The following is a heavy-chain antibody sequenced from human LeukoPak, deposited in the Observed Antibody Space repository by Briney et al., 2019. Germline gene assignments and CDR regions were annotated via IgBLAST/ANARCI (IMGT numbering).Heavy chain of an antibody. D-gene: IGHD6-13*01. CDR2: IYYSGST. CDR3: ARLSPSMAAAANAEYFQH. V-gene: IGHV4-39*01. CDR1: GGSISSSSYY. J-gene: IGHJ1*01. Sequence: PSETLSLTCTVSGGSISSSSYYWGWIRQPPGKGLEWIGNIYYSGSTYYNPSLKSRVTISVDTSKNQFSLKLSSVTAADTAVYYCARLSPSMAAAANAEYFQHWGQGTLVTVSS.